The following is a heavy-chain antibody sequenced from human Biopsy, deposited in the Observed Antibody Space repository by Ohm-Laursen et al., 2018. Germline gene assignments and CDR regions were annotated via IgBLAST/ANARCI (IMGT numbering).Heavy chain of an antibody. J-gene: IGHJ5*02. V-gene: IGHV4-39*01. D-gene: IGHD3-22*01. CDR2: IFYRGST. CDR3: ARDYDTSGYYYVS. Sequence: TLSLTCIVSGFSISNNNYYWGWIRQPPGKGLEWIGSIFYRGSTHYKPSLKSRINISVDTSKNQFSLKLNSVTAADTAVYYCARDYDTSGYYYVSWGQGTLVTVSS. CDR1: GFSISNNNYY.